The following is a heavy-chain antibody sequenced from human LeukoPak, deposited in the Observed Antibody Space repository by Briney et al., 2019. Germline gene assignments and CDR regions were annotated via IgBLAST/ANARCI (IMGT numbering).Heavy chain of an antibody. CDR3: ARRNAMDV. V-gene: IGHV3-7*03. J-gene: IGHJ6*02. CDR2: MNRDGSER. Sequence: GGSLRLSCAASGFTFSNYWMTWVRQAPGKGLEWVANMNRDGSERYYVDSVKGRFTISRDDAKSSLYLQMNSLRAEDTAVYYCARRNAMDVWGQGTTVIVFS. CDR1: GFTFSNYW.